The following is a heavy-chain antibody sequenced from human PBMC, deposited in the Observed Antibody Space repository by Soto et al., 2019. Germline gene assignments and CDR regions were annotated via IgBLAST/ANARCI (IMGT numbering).Heavy chain of an antibody. CDR3: ARGLELSYYYYYYGMDV. CDR1: GFTFSSYG. Sequence: QVQLVESGGGVVQPGRSLRLSCAASGFTFSSYGMHWVRQAPGKGLEWVAVIWYDGSNKYYADSVKGRFTISRDNSKNTLYQQMNSLRAEDTAVYYCARGLELSYYYYYYGMDVWGQGTTVTVSS. J-gene: IGHJ6*02. D-gene: IGHD1-7*01. CDR2: IWYDGSNK. V-gene: IGHV3-33*01.